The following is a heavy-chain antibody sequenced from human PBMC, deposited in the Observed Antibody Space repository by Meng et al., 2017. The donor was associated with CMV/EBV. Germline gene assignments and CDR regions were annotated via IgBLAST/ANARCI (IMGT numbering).Heavy chain of an antibody. D-gene: IGHD5-18*01. CDR2: ISSSSSSYI. CDR1: GFTFSSYS. CDR3: ARDRVSYSADFDY. Sequence: GGSLRLSCAASGFTFSSYSMNWVRQAPGKGLEWVSSISSSSSSYIYYADSVKGRFTISRDNAKNSLYLQMNSLRAEDTAVYYCARDRVSYSADFDYWGQGTLVTVSS. J-gene: IGHJ4*02. V-gene: IGHV3-21*01.